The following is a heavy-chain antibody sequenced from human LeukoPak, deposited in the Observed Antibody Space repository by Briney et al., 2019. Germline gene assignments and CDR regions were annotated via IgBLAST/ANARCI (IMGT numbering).Heavy chain of an antibody. CDR2: IYTSGST. J-gene: IGHJ6*03. V-gene: IGHV4-61*02. CDR3: ARETSQKGAHYMDV. CDR1: GGSISSGTYY. Sequence: PSETLSLTCTVSGGSISSGTYYWSWIRQPAGKGLEWIGRIYTSGSTNYNPSLKSRVTISVDTSKNQFSLKLSSVTAADTAVYYCARETSQKGAHYMDVWGKGTTVTISS. D-gene: IGHD3-16*01.